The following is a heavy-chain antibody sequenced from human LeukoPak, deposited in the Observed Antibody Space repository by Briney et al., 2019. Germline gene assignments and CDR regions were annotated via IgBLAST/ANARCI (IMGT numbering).Heavy chain of an antibody. CDR3: ARVLITSANWFDP. J-gene: IGHJ5*02. V-gene: IGHV1-69*06. CDR1: GGTFSSYT. D-gene: IGHD1-14*01. CDR2: IIPNFGTP. Sequence: GASVMVSCTASGGTFSSYTISWVRQAPGQGLEWMGGIIPNFGTPNYAQKFQGRVTITADKSTSTAYMELSSLRSEDTAVYYCARVLITSANWFDPWGQGTLVTVSS.